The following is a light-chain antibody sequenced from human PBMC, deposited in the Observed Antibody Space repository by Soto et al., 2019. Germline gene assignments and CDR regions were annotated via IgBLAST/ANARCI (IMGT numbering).Light chain of an antibody. V-gene: IGKV2-28*01. CDR3: MQALQTPLT. CDR1: QSLLHSNGYNY. CDR2: LGS. Sequence: DIVMTQSPLSLPVTPGEPASISCRSSQSLLHSNGYNYLDWYLQQPGQSPQLLIYLGSNRASGVPDRVSGSGSGTDFTLKISRVEAEDVGVYYCMQALQTPLTFGGGTKVEIK. J-gene: IGKJ4*01.